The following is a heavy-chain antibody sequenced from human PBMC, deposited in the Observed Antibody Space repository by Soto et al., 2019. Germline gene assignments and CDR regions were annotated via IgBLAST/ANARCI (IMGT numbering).Heavy chain of an antibody. D-gene: IGHD2-2*01. CDR1: GGSISSYY. CDR2: IYTSGST. Sequence: SETLSLTCTVSGGSISSYYWSWIRQPAGKGLEWIGRIYTSGSTNYNPSLKSRVTMSVDTSKNQFSLKLSSVTAADTAVYYCARAQRLYCSSTSFYSNRHGDPLDYWGQGTLLTVSS. CDR3: ARAQRLYCSSTSFYSNRHGDPLDY. J-gene: IGHJ4*02. V-gene: IGHV4-4*07.